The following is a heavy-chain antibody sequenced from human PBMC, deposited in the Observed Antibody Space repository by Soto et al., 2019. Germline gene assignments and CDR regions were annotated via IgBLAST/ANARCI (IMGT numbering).Heavy chain of an antibody. J-gene: IGHJ4*02. CDR3: ARVESITIFGVVIMYYFDF. D-gene: IGHD3-3*01. CDR1: GFTFSSYW. V-gene: IGHV3-7*01. Sequence: GGSLRLSCAASGFTFSSYWMSWVRQAPGKGLEWVANIKQDGSEKYYVDSAKGRFTISRDNAKNSLYLQMNSLRAEDTAVYYCARVESITIFGVVIMYYFDFWGQGTLVTVSS. CDR2: IKQDGSEK.